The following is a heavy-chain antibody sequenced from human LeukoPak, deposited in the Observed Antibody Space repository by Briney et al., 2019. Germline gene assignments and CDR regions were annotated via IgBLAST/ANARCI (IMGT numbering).Heavy chain of an antibody. CDR3: ARGSYGSGRHFDY. CDR1: GYTFTSYD. CDR2: MNPNSGNT. J-gene: IGHJ4*02. D-gene: IGHD3-10*01. V-gene: IGHV1-8*01. Sequence: ASVTVSCTASGYTFTSYDINWVRQAPGQGLEWMGWMNPNSGNTGYAQKFQGRVTMTRNTSISTAYMGLSSLRSEDTAVYYCARGSYGSGRHFDYWGQGTLVTVSS.